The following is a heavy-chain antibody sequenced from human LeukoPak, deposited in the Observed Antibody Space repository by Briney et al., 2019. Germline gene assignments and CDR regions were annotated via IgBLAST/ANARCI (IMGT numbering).Heavy chain of an antibody. CDR3: ARHGVRKYQLLGVTARRWFDP. CDR2: INHSGST. J-gene: IGHJ5*02. CDR1: GGSFSGYY. Sequence: SETLSLTCAVYGGSFSGYYWSWIRQPPGRGLEWIGEINHSGSTNYNPSLKSRVTISVDTSKNQFSLKLSSVTAADTAVYYCARHGVRKYQLLGVTARRWFDPWGQGTLVTVSS. V-gene: IGHV4-34*01. D-gene: IGHD2-2*01.